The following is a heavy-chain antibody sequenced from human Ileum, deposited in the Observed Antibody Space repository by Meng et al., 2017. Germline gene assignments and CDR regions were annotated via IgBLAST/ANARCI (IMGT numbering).Heavy chain of an antibody. D-gene: IGHD1-1*01. CDR3: ARENDNWNYFDY. J-gene: IGHJ4*02. CDR1: GYTFRNYP. CDR2: INAGNGNI. Sequence: QVQLVQSGTEVKKVGAYVKGSCTASGYTFRNYPLHWVRQAPGQRPEWMGWINAGNGNIKISQKFQGRITITSDTSATAYMELSSLRSEDTAVYFCARENDNWNYFDYWGQGSLVTVSS. V-gene: IGHV1-3*01.